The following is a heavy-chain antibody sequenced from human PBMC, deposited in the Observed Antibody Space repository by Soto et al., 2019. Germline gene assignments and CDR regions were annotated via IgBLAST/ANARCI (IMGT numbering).Heavy chain of an antibody. J-gene: IGHJ6*02. V-gene: IGHV1-69*01. CDR3: ARSQGSSTSLEIYYYYYYGMDV. CDR2: IIPISATT. D-gene: IGHD2-2*01. CDR1: GGTFSSYA. Sequence: QVQLVQSGAEVKKPGSSVKVSCKASGGTFSSYAISWVRQAPGQGLEWMGGIIPISATTNYAQKFHGRDTITADESKSTAYMELSSLRSEDTAVYYCARSQGSSTSLEIYYYYYYGMDVWGQGTTVTVSS.